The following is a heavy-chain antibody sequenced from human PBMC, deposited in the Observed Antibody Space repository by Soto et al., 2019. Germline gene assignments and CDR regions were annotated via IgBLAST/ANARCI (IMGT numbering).Heavy chain of an antibody. J-gene: IGHJ3*02. Sequence: TSETLSLTCTVSGGSISSYYWSWIRQPPGKGLEWIGYIYYSGSTNYNPSLKSRVTISVDTSKNQFSLKLSSVTAADTAVYYCARFRTEHSSSDAFDIWGQGTTVTVSS. CDR2: IYYSGST. V-gene: IGHV4-59*12. D-gene: IGHD6-6*01. CDR1: GGSISSYY. CDR3: ARFRTEHSSSDAFDI.